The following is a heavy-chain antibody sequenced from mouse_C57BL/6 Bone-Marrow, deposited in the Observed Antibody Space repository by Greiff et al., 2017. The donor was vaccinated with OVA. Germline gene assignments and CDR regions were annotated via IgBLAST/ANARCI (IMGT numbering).Heavy chain of an antibody. Sequence: QVTLNVSGPGILQSSQTLSLTCSFSGFSLSTSGMGVSWIRQPSGKGLEWLAHIYWDDDKRYNPSLKSRLTISKDTSRNQVFLKITSVDTADTATYYCARREDFDYWGQGTTLTVSS. CDR2: IYWDDDK. V-gene: IGHV8-12*01. CDR3: ARREDFDY. CDR1: GFSLSTSGMG. J-gene: IGHJ2*01.